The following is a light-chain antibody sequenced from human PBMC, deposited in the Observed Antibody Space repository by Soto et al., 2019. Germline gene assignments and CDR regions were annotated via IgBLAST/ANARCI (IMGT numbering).Light chain of an antibody. V-gene: IGLV1-47*01. CDR3: AAWDNSLSRLV. Sequence: QSVLTQPPSASGTPGQRVTISCSGSRSNIGGNFVYWYQQVPGTAPKLIVYLNNQRPSGVPDRFSGSKSDTSASLAISGLRSEDEVDYFCAAWDNSLSRLVFGGGTKLTVL. CDR1: RSNIGGNF. J-gene: IGLJ3*02. CDR2: LNN.